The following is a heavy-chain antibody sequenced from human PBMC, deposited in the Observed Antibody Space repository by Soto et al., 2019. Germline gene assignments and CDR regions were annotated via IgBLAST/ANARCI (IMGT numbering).Heavy chain of an antibody. CDR1: GDSVSSNSAA. CDR3: ARARGDSGYDFYYYYYYGMDV. D-gene: IGHD5-12*01. Sequence: SQTLSLTCAISGDSVSSNSAAWNWIRQSPSRGLEWLGRTYYRSKWYNDYAVSVKSRITNNPDTSKNQFSLQLNSVTPEDTAVYYCARARGDSGYDFYYYYYYGMDVWGQGTTVTVSS. V-gene: IGHV6-1*01. CDR2: TYYRSKWYN. J-gene: IGHJ6*02.